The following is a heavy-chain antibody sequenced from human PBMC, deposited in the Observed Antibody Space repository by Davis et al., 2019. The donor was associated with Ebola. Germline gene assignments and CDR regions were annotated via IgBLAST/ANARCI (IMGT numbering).Heavy chain of an antibody. V-gene: IGHV4-34*01. Sequence: GSLRLSCAVYGGSFSGYYWSWIRQPPGKGLEWIGEINHSGSTNYNPSLKSRVTISVDTSKNQFSLKLSSVTAADTAVYYCARGNHYCSSTSCYSSWFDPWGQGTLVTVSS. CDR1: GGSFSGYY. CDR2: INHSGST. J-gene: IGHJ5*02. D-gene: IGHD2-2*01. CDR3: ARGNHYCSSTSCYSSWFDP.